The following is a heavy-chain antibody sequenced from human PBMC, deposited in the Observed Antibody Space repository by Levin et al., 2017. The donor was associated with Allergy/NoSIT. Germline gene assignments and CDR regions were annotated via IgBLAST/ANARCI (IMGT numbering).Heavy chain of an antibody. Sequence: LSLTCAASGFTFSSYAMHWVRQAPGKGLEWVAVISYDGCNKYYADSVKGRFTISRDNSKNTLYLQMNSLRAEDTAVYYCARVGGSNTFYYYYYGMDVWGQGTTVTVSS. CDR1: GFTFSSYA. D-gene: IGHD1-26*01. CDR3: ARVGGSNTFYYYYYGMDV. J-gene: IGHJ6*02. CDR2: ISYDGCNK. V-gene: IGHV3-30*04.